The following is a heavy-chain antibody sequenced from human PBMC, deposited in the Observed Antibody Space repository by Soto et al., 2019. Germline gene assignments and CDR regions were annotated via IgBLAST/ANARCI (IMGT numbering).Heavy chain of an antibody. D-gene: IGHD4-4*01. Sequence: NPSETVSLTCTVSGGSISSYYWRWVRQRPGKGLEWIGYVYYSGSTNYNPSLKSRVTISVDTSKSQFSLKLSSVTAADTAVYYCARGADNYSYFDYWGQGTLVTVSS. CDR2: VYYSGST. J-gene: IGHJ4*02. V-gene: IGHV4-59*01. CDR1: GGSISSYY. CDR3: ARGADNYSYFDY.